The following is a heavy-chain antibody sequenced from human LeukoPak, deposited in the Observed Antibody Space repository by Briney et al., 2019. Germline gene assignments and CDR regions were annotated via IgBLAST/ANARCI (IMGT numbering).Heavy chain of an antibody. CDR1: GGSISSSSYY. Sequence: SETLSLTCTVSGGSISSSSYYWGWIRQPPGKGLEWIGSIYYSGSTYYNPSLKSRVTISVDTSKNQFSLKLSSVTAADTAVYYCAVKVGATRGWFDPWGQGTLVTVSS. CDR3: AVKVGATRGWFDP. CDR2: IYYSGST. V-gene: IGHV4-39*01. J-gene: IGHJ5*02. D-gene: IGHD1-26*01.